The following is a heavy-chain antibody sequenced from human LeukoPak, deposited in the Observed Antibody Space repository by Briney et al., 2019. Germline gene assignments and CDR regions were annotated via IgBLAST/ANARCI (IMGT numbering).Heavy chain of an antibody. D-gene: IGHD3-16*02. CDR1: GFTFSSFA. V-gene: IGHV3-30*18. Sequence: PGGSLRLSCAASGFTFSSFAMHWVRQAPGKGLEWVAVISSDGYSKYYTSSVKGRFTISRDNSKNTLYLQMNSLRVEDTAVYYCAKDGVILDVVYNWFDPWGQGTLVTVSS. CDR3: AKDGVILDVVYNWFDP. CDR2: ISSDGYSK. J-gene: IGHJ5*02.